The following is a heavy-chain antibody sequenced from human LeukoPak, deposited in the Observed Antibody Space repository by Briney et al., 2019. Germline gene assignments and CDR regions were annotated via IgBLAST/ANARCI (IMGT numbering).Heavy chain of an antibody. D-gene: IGHD3-22*01. Sequence: ASVKVSCKASGYTFTSYGISWVRQAPGQGLEWMGWISAYNGNSNYAQKLQGRVTMTTDTSTSTAYMELRSLRSDDTAVYYCARGSSITMIVVPESSAFDIWGQGTMVTVSS. CDR3: ARGSSITMIVVPESSAFDI. CDR1: GYTFTSYG. J-gene: IGHJ3*02. CDR2: ISAYNGNS. V-gene: IGHV1-18*01.